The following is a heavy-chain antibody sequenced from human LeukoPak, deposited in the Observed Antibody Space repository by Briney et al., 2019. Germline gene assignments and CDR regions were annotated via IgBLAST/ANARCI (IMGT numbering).Heavy chain of an antibody. V-gene: IGHV3-64D*09. Sequence: PGGSLRLYCAAAGFTFNTYAMARVGPGPGLGLEYVSALISNGGRTYYADSVKGRFTFSRDNSKNTLYLQMSSLRAEDTAVYYCVKDPSYSGNYYAEYFQYWGQGTLVTVSS. D-gene: IGHD1-26*01. CDR1: GFTFNTYA. CDR3: VKDPSYSGNYYAEYFQY. CDR2: LISNGGRT. J-gene: IGHJ1*01.